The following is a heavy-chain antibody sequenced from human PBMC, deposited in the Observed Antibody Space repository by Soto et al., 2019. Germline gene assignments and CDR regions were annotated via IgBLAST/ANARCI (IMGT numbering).Heavy chain of an antibody. Sequence: GGSLRLSCAASGFTFSSYAMSWVRQAPGKGLEWVSAISGSGGSTYYADSVKGRFTISRDNSKNTLYLQMNSLRAEDTAVYYCAKDQGYSSSWYLADAFDIWGQGTMVTVSS. J-gene: IGHJ3*02. CDR2: ISGSGGST. CDR1: GFTFSSYA. CDR3: AKDQGYSSSWYLADAFDI. D-gene: IGHD6-13*01. V-gene: IGHV3-23*01.